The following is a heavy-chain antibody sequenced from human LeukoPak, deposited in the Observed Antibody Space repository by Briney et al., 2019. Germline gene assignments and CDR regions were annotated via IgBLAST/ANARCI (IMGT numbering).Heavy chain of an antibody. CDR1: GYTFTGYY. J-gene: IGHJ5*02. CDR2: INPNSGGT. Sequence: ASVKVSCKASGYTFTGYYMHWVRQAPGQGLEWMGWINPNSGGTNYAQKFQGRVTMTRDTSISTAYMELSRLRSDDTAVYYCARDMSGSYRNWFDPWGQGTLVTVSS. V-gene: IGHV1-2*02. D-gene: IGHD1-26*01. CDR3: ARDMSGSYRNWFDP.